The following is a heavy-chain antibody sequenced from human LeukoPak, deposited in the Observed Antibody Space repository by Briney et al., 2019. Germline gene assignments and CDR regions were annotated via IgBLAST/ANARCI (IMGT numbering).Heavy chain of an antibody. J-gene: IGHJ4*02. V-gene: IGHV1-69*13. CDR1: GGTFSSYA. D-gene: IGHD3-10*01. Sequence: SVKVSCKASGGTFSSYAISWVRQAPGQGLEWMGGIIPIFGTANYAQKFQGRVTITADESTSTAYMELRSLRSEDTAVYYCARDAAGSGSYFSYYFDYWGQGTLVTVSS. CDR3: ARDAAGSGSYFSYYFDY. CDR2: IIPIFGTA.